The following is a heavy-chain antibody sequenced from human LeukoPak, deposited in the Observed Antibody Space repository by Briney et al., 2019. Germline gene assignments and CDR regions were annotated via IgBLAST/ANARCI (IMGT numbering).Heavy chain of an antibody. CDR3: AKQRSEVPVAASNY. CDR1: GFTFSTSA. V-gene: IGHV3-23*01. D-gene: IGHD2-2*01. J-gene: IGHJ4*02. CDR2: ISGSGDST. Sequence: GGSLRLSCAAYGFTFSTSAMSWVHQAPGKGLEWVSGISGSGDSTYYVDSVKGRFTISRDNSKSTLYLHMNSLRAEDTAIYYCAKQRSEVPVAASNYWGQGTLVTVSS.